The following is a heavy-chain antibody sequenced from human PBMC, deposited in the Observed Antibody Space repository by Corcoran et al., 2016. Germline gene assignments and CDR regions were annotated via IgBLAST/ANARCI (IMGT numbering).Heavy chain of an antibody. CDR2: IIPIFGTA. D-gene: IGHD2-2*01. V-gene: IGHV1-69*01. CDR3: ARDRSSTSCLCGFDP. J-gene: IGHJ5*02. CDR1: GGTFSSYA. Sequence: QVQLVQSGAEVKKPGSSVKVSCKASGGTFSSYAISWVRQAPGQGLEWMGGIIPIFGTANYARKFQGRVTITADESTSTAYMELSSLRSEDTAVYYCARDRSSTSCLCGFDPWGQGTLVTVSS.